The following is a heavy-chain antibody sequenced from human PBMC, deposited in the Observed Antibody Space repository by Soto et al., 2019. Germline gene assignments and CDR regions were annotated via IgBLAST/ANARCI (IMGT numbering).Heavy chain of an antibody. Sequence: QVQLVESGGGVVQPGGSLRLSCAASGFTFGRHGMHWVRLAPGKGLEWVAVIGSDGRRDSYADSVKGRFTISRDNGQNTLYLQMNSLRAEDTAVYYCARDDDYGDNGLDYWGQGTLVTVSS. CDR1: GFTFGRHG. J-gene: IGHJ4*02. CDR2: IGSDGRRD. V-gene: IGHV3-33*01. D-gene: IGHD4-17*01. CDR3: ARDDDYGDNGLDY.